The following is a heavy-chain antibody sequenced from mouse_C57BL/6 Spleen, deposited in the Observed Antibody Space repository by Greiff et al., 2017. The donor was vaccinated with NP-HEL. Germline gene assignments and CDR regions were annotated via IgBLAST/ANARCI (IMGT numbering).Heavy chain of an antibody. D-gene: IGHD1-1*01. J-gene: IGHJ1*03. CDR3: ARGGYGSSLTRYFDV. CDR2: ISYDGSN. CDR1: GYSITSGYY. V-gene: IGHV3-6*01. Sequence: EVQLQQSGPGLVKPSQSLSLTCSVTGYSITSGYYWNWIRQFPGNKLEWMGYISYDGSNNYNPSLKNRISITRDTSKNQFFLKLNSVTTEDTATYYCARGGYGSSLTRYFDVWGTGTTVTVSS.